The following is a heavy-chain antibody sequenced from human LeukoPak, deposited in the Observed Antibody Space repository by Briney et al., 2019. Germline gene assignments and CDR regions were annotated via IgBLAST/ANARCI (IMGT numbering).Heavy chain of an antibody. Sequence: PGGSLRLSCAASGFTFSSYSMNWVRQAPGKGLEWVSYISSSGNTIYYADSVKGRFTIPRDNSKNSLYLQMNSLRAEDTAVYYCARDYRGSCYRLDYWGQGTLVTVSS. J-gene: IGHJ4*02. CDR2: ISSSGNTI. CDR1: GFTFSSYS. CDR3: ARDYRGSCYRLDY. V-gene: IGHV3-48*04. D-gene: IGHD1-26*01.